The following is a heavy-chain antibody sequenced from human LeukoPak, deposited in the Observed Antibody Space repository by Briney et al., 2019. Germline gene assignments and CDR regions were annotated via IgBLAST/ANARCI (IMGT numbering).Heavy chain of an antibody. CDR1: GYTFTTYY. Sequence: ASVTVSCKASGYTFTTYYMHWVRQAPGQGLEWVGIINPSGGGTRYAQKFQGRVTMTKDRSTNTVYMELSSLKSEDTAVYYCARDALYYYDSSGAFDIWGQGTMVTVSS. CDR3: ARDALYYYDSSGAFDI. J-gene: IGHJ3*02. D-gene: IGHD3-22*01. V-gene: IGHV1-46*01. CDR2: INPSGGGT.